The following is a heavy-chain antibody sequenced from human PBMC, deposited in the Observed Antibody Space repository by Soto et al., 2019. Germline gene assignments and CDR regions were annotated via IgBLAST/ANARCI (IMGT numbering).Heavy chain of an antibody. D-gene: IGHD7-27*01. V-gene: IGHV1-46*01. Sequence: QVQLVQSGAEVKEPGASVKLPCKASGYTFTTYYIHWVRQAPGQGLEWMGIINPSGGTTQYAQRFQGRVTMTRDTSTNTVYMELSSLRSEDTAVYYCARESQGIKLGQDYWGQGTLVTVSS. CDR2: INPSGGTT. J-gene: IGHJ4*02. CDR1: GYTFTTYY. CDR3: ARESQGIKLGQDY.